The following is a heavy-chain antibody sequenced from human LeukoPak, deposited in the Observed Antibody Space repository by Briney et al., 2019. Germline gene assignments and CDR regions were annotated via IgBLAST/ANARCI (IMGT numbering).Heavy chain of an antibody. CDR1: GGSFSGYY. J-gene: IGHJ4*02. Sequence: SETLSLTCAVYGGSFSGYYWSWIRQPPGKGLEWIGEINHSGSTNYNPSLKSRVTISVDTSKNQFSLKLSSVTAADTAVYYCARLLSGYDFGNFYYFDYWGQGTLVTVSS. CDR2: INHSGST. D-gene: IGHD5-12*01. CDR3: ARLLSGYDFGNFYYFDY. V-gene: IGHV4-34*01.